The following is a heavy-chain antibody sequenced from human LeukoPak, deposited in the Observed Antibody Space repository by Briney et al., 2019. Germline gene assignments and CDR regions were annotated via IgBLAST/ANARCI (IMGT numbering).Heavy chain of an antibody. CDR3: ARDRYSGLAFYYMDV. CDR1: GGTFSNSA. Sequence: SVKVSCKASGGTFSNSAITWVRQAPGQGLEWMGGITPIFGTANYAQRFQGRVTMTRDTSTSTVYMELSSLRSEDTAVYYCARDRYSGLAFYYMDVWGKGTTVTISS. CDR2: ITPIFGTA. D-gene: IGHD6-19*01. V-gene: IGHV1-69*05. J-gene: IGHJ6*03.